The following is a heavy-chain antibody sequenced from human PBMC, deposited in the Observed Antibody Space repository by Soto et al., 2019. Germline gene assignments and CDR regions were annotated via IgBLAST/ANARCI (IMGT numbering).Heavy chain of an antibody. CDR2: ARNKANNYTT. J-gene: IGHJ4*02. CDR3: ARLRGMSFDL. V-gene: IGHV3-72*01. CDR1: CIAFSNSI. Sequence: PRESWSPSCIAFSNSIIHCFRQAPGKGLEWVGRARNKANNYTTAYAASVKGRFTISRDDSKNSLSLQMDSLKAEDTAVYFCARLRGMSFDLWGQGTLVTVSS.